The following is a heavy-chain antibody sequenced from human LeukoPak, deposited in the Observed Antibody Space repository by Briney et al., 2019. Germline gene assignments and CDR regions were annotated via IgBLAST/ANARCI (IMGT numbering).Heavy chain of an antibody. CDR2: IYSGGST. V-gene: IGHV4-4*07. J-gene: IGHJ3*02. CDR3: ARDPRYSSSAHVFDI. CDR1: GGSISSYY. D-gene: IGHD6-6*01. Sequence: SGTLCLTCTVSGGSISSYYWSWVRQAAGKGLEWIGRIYSGGSTNFNPSLKSRGTISQKEYKKQGSLKVHSVTAADTAVYYCARDPRYSSSAHVFDISGPGTMVTVS.